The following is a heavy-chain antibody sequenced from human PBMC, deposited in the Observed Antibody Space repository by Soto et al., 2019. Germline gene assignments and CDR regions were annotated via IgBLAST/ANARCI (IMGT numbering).Heavy chain of an antibody. CDR2: IYYRGST. V-gene: IGHV4-59*01. J-gene: IGHJ5*02. CDR1: GDSITGSH. D-gene: IGHD2-21*02. Sequence: SETLSLTFTVSGDSITGSHWNWILQPLGKPLEWIGYIYYRGSTNYNPSLKSRLTLSVDTSKNQIFLRLNSVTAADTAVYYCASSAIVGREVTPWFDPWGQGILVTVS. CDR3: ASSAIVGREVTPWFDP.